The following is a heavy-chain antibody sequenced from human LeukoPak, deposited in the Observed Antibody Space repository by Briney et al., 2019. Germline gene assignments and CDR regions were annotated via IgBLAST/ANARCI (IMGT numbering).Heavy chain of an antibody. CDR2: INPGGDNT. CDR1: GYTFTNYY. V-gene: IGHV1-46*01. CDR3: ARIRDGYNDAYDI. Sequence: ASVTVSCKASGYTFTNYYIHWVRQAPGQGLEWMGLINPGGDNTDYAQNFQGRVTMTRDTSTSTVYMGLSSLRSEDTAVYYCARIRDGYNDAYDIWGQGTMVTVSS. J-gene: IGHJ3*02. D-gene: IGHD5-24*01.